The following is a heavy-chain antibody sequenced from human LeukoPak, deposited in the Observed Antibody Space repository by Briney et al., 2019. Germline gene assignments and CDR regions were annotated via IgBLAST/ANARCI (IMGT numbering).Heavy chain of an antibody. J-gene: IGHJ4*02. CDR2: ISSSSSYI. CDR3: AREGPYDIDYGY. V-gene: IGHV3-21*01. CDR1: GFTFSSYS. D-gene: IGHD3-9*01. Sequence: GGSLRLSCAASGFTFSSYSMNWVRQAPGKGLEWVSSISSSSSYIYYADSVKGRFTISRDNAKNSLYLQMNSLRAEDTAVYYCAREGPYDIDYGYWGQGTLVTVSS.